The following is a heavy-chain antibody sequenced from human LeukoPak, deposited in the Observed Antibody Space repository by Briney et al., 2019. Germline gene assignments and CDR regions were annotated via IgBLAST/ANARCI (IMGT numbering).Heavy chain of an antibody. Sequence: GASVKVSCKASGYTFTDYFIHWVRQVPGQGLEWMGWINPTGGGTTYAQSFQGRVTMTRDTSISTAYMELSSLRSEDTAVYYCARDSPPSCGGDCYSDYWGQGTLVTVSS. J-gene: IGHJ4*02. CDR2: INPTGGGT. V-gene: IGHV1-2*02. CDR1: GYTFTDYF. D-gene: IGHD2-21*02. CDR3: ARDSPPSCGGDCYSDY.